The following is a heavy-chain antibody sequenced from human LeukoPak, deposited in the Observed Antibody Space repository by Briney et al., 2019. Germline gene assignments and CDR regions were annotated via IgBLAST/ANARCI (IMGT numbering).Heavy chain of an antibody. CDR1: GYSFTSYW. CDR3: ARHLRSPAAGNEAYFDY. V-gene: IGHV5-51*01. Sequence: GESLQISCKGSGYSFTSYWIGWVRQMPGKGLEWMGIIYPGDSDTRYSPSFQGQVTISADKSISTAYLQWSSLKASDTAMYYCARHLRSPAAGNEAYFDYWGQGTLVTVSS. D-gene: IGHD6-13*01. J-gene: IGHJ4*02. CDR2: IYPGDSDT.